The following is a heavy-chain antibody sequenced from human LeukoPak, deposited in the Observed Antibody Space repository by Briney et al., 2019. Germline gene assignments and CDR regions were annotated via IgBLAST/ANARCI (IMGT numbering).Heavy chain of an antibody. CDR3: ARAIGSSSWYGDYFDY. CDR2: ISYDGSNK. V-gene: IGHV3-30*04. J-gene: IGHJ4*02. CDR1: GFTFSSYA. Sequence: GGSLRLSCAASGFTFSSYAMHWVRQAPGKGLEWVAVISYDGSNKYYADPVKGRFTISRDNSKNTLYLQMNSLRAEDTAVYYCARAIGSSSWYGDYFDYWGQGTLVTVSS. D-gene: IGHD6-13*01.